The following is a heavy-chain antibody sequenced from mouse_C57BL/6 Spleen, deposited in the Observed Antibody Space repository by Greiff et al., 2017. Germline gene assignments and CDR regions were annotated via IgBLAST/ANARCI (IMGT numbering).Heavy chain of an antibody. V-gene: IGHV1-64*01. CDR2: IHPNSGST. CDR3: ARRSPTTYYGSSYWYFDV. CDR1: GYTFTSYW. J-gene: IGHJ1*03. D-gene: IGHD1-1*01. Sequence: PGASVKLSCKASGYTFTSYWMHWVKQRPGQGLEWIGMIHPNSGSTNYNEKFKSKATLTVDKSSSTAYMQLSSLTSEDSAVYYCARRSPTTYYGSSYWYFDVWGTGTTVTVSS.